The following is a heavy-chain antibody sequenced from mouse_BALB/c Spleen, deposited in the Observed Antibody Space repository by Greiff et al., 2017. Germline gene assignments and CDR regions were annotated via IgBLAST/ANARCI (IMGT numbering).Heavy chain of an antibody. CDR2: IWSGGST. J-gene: IGHJ4*01. D-gene: IGHD2-14*01. V-gene: IGHV2-2*02. CDR3: ARRYDEKDYAMDY. CDR1: GFSLTSYG. Sequence: VQLVESGPGLVQPSQSLSITCTVSGFSLTSYGVHWVRQSPGKGLEWLGVIWSGGSTDYNAAFISRLSISKDNSKSQVFFKMNSLQANDTAIYYCARRYDEKDYAMDYWGQGTSVTVSS.